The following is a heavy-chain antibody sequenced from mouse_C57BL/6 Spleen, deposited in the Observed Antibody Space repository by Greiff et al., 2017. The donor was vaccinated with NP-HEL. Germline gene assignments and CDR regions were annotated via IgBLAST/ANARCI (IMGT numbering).Heavy chain of an antibody. J-gene: IGHJ3*01. CDR3: NKNENQVEVAY. D-gene: IGHD3-2*02. CDR2: FYSGSGSI. CDR1: GYTFTEYT. V-gene: IGHV1-62-2*01. Sequence: QVQLQQSGAELVKPGASVKLSCKASGYTFTEYTIHWVKQRSGQGLEWIGWFYSGSGSIKYNEKFKDKATLTADKCSSTAYMELSRLTSEDYAVKYCNKNENQVEVAYWGQGTLVTVSA.